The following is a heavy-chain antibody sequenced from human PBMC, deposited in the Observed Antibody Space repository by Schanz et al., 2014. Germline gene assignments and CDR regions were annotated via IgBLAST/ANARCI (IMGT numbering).Heavy chain of an antibody. CDR2: FNDGGVNK. Sequence: EEQLVESGGGLVEPGGSLRLSCATSGFSLDIFAVSWVRQAPGKGLEWVSSFNDGGVNKYYADSVKGRFTISSDNSKSTLYLQMSSLRAEDTAVYYCAKSQGSSFDSWGQGTLVNDSS. V-gene: IGHV3-23*04. J-gene: IGHJ4*02. D-gene: IGHD6-13*01. CDR1: GFSLDIFA. CDR3: AKSQGSSFDS.